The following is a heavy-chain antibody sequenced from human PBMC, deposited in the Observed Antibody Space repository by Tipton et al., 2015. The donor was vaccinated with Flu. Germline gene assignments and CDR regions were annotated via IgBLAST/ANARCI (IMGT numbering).Heavy chain of an antibody. CDR1: GYTFSNYG. CDR3: ARDVVRYDFWTDRPGGNGFGYGMAV. D-gene: IGHD3-3*01. V-gene: IGHV1-18*01. J-gene: IGHJ6*02. CDR2: ISAHNDNT. Sequence: QLVQSGAEVKKPGASVKVSCRASGYTFSNYGVTWVRQAPGQGLERMGRISAHNDNTNYAQKFQGRVPMTTDTSTRTAYMELRGLRSGDPAVYYCARDVVRYDFWTDRPGGNGFGYGMAVGGQGTTVIVSS.